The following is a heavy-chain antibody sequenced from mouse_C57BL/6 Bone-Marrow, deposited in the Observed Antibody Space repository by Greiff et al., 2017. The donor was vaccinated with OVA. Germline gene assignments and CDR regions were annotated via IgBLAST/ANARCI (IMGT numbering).Heavy chain of an antibody. CDR1: GFTFSSYA. V-gene: IGHV5-4*03. Sequence: EVKLMESGGGLVKPGGSLKLSCAASGFTFSSYAMSWVRQTPEKRLEWVATISDGGSYTYYPDNVKGRFTISRDNAKNNLYLQMSHLKSEDTAMYYCARPIYDGYYYYFDYWGQGTTLTVSS. J-gene: IGHJ2*01. D-gene: IGHD2-3*01. CDR2: ISDGGSYT. CDR3: ARPIYDGYYYYFDY.